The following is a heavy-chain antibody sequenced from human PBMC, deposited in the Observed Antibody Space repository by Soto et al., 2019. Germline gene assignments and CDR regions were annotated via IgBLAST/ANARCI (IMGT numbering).Heavy chain of an antibody. CDR1: GVSLIRGGHY. CDR3: ARDAAATVDRHYFDY. Sequence: PSQTLSLTCSVYGVSLIRGGHYWKWVRQFREKGLEWIGYIYHSGGGYNNPSLKSRACISVDTSKNEFSLRLASVTAADTAVYFCARDAAATVDRHYFDYWGQGAMVTVSS. V-gene: IGHV4-31*03. J-gene: IGHJ4*02. D-gene: IGHD4-4*01. CDR2: IYHSGGG.